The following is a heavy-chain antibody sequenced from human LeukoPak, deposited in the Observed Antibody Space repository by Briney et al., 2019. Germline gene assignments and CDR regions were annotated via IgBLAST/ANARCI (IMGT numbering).Heavy chain of an antibody. D-gene: IGHD6-19*01. V-gene: IGHV3-21*01. CDR3: ARGSSSSGWYRWFDY. Sequence: PGGSLRLSCAASGFTFSTYSMNWVRQAPGKGLEWVSSISSSSSYRYYADSVNGRFTISRDNAKNSQCLQMNSLRAEDTAVYYCARGSSSSGWYRWFDYWGQGTLVAVSS. CDR2: ISSSSSYR. J-gene: IGHJ4*02. CDR1: GFTFSTYS.